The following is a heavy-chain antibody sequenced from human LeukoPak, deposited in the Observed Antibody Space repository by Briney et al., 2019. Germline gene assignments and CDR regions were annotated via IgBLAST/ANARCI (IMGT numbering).Heavy chain of an antibody. Sequence: SETLSLTCTVSGGSISSYYWSWIRQPAGKGLEWIGRIYTSGSTNYNPSLKSRVTMSVDTSKNQFSLKLSSVTAADTAVYYCARAYYDYVWGSGYYYYYYMDVWGKGTTVTVSS. CDR1: GGSISSYY. CDR3: ARAYYDYVWGSGYYYYYYMDV. D-gene: IGHD3-16*01. V-gene: IGHV4-4*07. CDR2: IYTSGST. J-gene: IGHJ6*03.